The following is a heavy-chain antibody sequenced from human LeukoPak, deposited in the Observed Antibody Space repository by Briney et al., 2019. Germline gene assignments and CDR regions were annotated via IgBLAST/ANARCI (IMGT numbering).Heavy chain of an antibody. Sequence: GGSRRLSCAASGFTFSSYAMAWVRQAPGKGLEWVSSITTTSSTYYADSVKGRFTISRDNAKNTVSLQMNSLRAEDTAVYFCVRGSIERAYFDYWGQGTLVTVSS. V-gene: IGHV3-23*05. CDR1: GFTFSSYA. CDR3: VRGSIERAYFDY. D-gene: IGHD2-15*01. CDR2: ITTTSST. J-gene: IGHJ4*02.